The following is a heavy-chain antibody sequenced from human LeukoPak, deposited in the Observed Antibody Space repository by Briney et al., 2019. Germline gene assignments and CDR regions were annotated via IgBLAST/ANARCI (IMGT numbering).Heavy chain of an antibody. Sequence: ASVKVSCKVSGYTFADYYMHWVQQAPGKGLEWMGLVDPEDGETIYAEKFQGRVTITADTSTDTAYMELSSLRSEDPAVYYCATGKGNIVATRAFDIWGQGTMVTVSS. CDR2: VDPEDGET. D-gene: IGHD5-12*01. CDR1: GYTFADYY. J-gene: IGHJ3*02. CDR3: ATGKGNIVATRAFDI. V-gene: IGHV1-69-2*01.